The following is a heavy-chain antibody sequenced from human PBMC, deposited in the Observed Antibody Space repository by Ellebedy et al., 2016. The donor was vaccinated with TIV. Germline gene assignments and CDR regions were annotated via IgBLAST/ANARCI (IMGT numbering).Heavy chain of an antibody. J-gene: IGHJ4*02. V-gene: IGHV3-64D*06. Sequence: GESLKISCSGSGFPFSSYGMHWVRQAPGKGLEDVSGISNNGISKSYADSVKGRFTISSDNSRNTLYLQLSSLKPEDTAVYYCVKRVRTAMGFDYWGQGTLVTVST. D-gene: IGHD5-18*01. CDR2: ISNNGISK. CDR1: GFPFSSYG. CDR3: VKRVRTAMGFDY.